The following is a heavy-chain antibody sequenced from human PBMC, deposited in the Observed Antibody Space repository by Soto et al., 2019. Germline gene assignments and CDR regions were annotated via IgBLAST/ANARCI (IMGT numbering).Heavy chain of an antibody. V-gene: IGHV3-11*01. Sequence: QVQLVESGGGLVKTGGSLRIVCEASGFTFSDYYMSWVRQAPGKGLEWVSYISSSGNIIYYAGSVKGRFTISRDNAKNSVYLQRNSLRAEDTALYFCATMGSENYYDPVFSWGQGTLVTVSS. CDR2: ISSSGNII. J-gene: IGHJ4*02. D-gene: IGHD1-26*01. CDR3: ATMGSENYYDPVFS. CDR1: GFTFSDYY.